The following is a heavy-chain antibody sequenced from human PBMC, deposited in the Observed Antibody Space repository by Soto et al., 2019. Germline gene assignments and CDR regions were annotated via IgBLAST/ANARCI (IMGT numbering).Heavy chain of an antibody. V-gene: IGHV1-18*01. Sequence: QVQMVQSGNEVKKPGASVMVSCKTSGYTFTSYGVSWVRQAPGQGLEWIGLISPYNGDTLYARKVQGRVTVTAGSATDTVYMELRSLTSDDPAVYYCVSEASRGYRGWWDPWGQGTLVTVSS. D-gene: IGHD5-18*01. CDR3: VSEASRGYRGWWDP. J-gene: IGHJ5*02. CDR2: ISPYNGDT. CDR1: GYTFTSYG.